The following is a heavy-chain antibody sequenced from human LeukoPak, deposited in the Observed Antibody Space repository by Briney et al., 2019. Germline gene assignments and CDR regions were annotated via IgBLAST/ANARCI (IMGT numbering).Heavy chain of an antibody. V-gene: IGHV6-1*01. J-gene: IGHJ5*02. D-gene: IGHD7-27*01. Sequence: PSQTLSLTCAISGDSVSSNSAAWNWIRQSPSRGLEWLGRTYYRSKWYNDYAVSVKSRITINPDTSKNQFSLQLNSVTPEDTAVYYCARDLFTSNWGWLVWFDPWGQGTLVTVSS. CDR1: GDSVSSNSAA. CDR2: TYYRSKWYN. CDR3: ARDLFTSNWGWLVWFDP.